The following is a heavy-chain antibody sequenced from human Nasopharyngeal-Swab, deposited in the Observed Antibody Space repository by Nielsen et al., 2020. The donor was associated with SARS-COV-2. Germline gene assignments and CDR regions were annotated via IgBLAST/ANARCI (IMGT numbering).Heavy chain of an antibody. CDR3: AKGAYCGGDCYGYFDY. J-gene: IGHJ4*02. D-gene: IGHD2-21*02. Sequence: GESLKISCAASGFTFSSYAMSWVRQAPGKGLEWVSAISGSGGSTSYADSVKGRFTISRDNSKNTLYLQMNSLRAEDTAVYYCAKGAYCGGDCYGYFDYWGQGTLVTVSS. CDR2: ISGSGGST. CDR1: GFTFSSYA. V-gene: IGHV3-23*01.